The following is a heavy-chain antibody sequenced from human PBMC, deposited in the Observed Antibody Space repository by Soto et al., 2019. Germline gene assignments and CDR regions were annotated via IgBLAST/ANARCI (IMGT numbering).Heavy chain of an antibody. V-gene: IGHV3-15*01. CDR2: IRSKADGGTT. J-gene: IGHJ4*02. CDR1: GFTFSNAW. CDR3: TADDSGAAAKVDY. D-gene: IGHD1-26*01. Sequence: EVQLVESGGGLVKPGGSLRLSCAASGFTFSNAWMNWVRQSPGKGLEWVGRIRSKADGGTTDYAAPVEGRFTISRDDSKNTLYLQMNSLKSEDTAVYFCTADDSGAAAKVDYWGQGTLVTVSS.